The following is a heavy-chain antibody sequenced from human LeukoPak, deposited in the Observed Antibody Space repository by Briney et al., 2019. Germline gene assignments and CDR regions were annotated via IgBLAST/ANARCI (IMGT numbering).Heavy chain of an antibody. Sequence: PGGSLRLSCAASEFTFSSYNMNWVRQAPGKGLEWVSYISRSGSNIYYADSVKGRFTISRDNAENSLYLQMNSLRAEDTAVYYCARESLAVTTYHFDYWGQGTLVTVSS. CDR2: ISRSGSNI. CDR1: EFTFSSYN. D-gene: IGHD4-17*01. V-gene: IGHV3-48*04. CDR3: ARESLAVTTYHFDY. J-gene: IGHJ4*02.